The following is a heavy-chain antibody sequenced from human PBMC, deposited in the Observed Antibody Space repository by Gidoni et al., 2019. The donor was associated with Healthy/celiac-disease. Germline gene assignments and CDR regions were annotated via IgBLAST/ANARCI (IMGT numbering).Heavy chain of an antibody. J-gene: IGHJ4*02. Sequence: QVQLVESGGGVVQPGRSLRPSCAASGFTFSSYGMHWVRQAPGKGREWVAVIWYDGSNKYYADSVKSRFTISRDNSKNTLYLQMNSLGAEDTAVYYCARDGYYYGSGSYYKGYFDYWGQGTLVTVSS. D-gene: IGHD3-10*01. CDR1: GFTFSSYG. CDR3: ARDGYYYGSGSYYKGYFDY. V-gene: IGHV3-33*01. CDR2: IWYDGSNK.